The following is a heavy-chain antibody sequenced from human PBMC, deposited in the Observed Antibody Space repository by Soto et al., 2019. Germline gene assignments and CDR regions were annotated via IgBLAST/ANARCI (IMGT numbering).Heavy chain of an antibody. V-gene: IGHV1-69*13. CDR2: IIPIFGTA. J-gene: IGHJ5*02. D-gene: IGHD1-7*01. CDR3: ARDGVTISGVTGTIWFDP. CDR1: GGTFSSYA. Sequence: SVKVSCKASGGTFSSYAISWVRQAPGQGLEWMGGIIPIFGTANYAQKFQGRVTITADESTSTAYMGLSSLRSEDTAVYYCARDGVTISGVTGTIWFDPWGQGTLVTVSS.